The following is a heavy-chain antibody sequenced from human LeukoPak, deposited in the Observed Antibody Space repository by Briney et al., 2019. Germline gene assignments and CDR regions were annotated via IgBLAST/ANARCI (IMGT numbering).Heavy chain of an antibody. CDR1: GGSISTYY. CDR3: ARERLIAGATVFDY. Sequence: SETLSLTCTVSGGSISTYYWSWIRQPPGKGLEWIGCIYCSGSTSYNPSLKSRVTISVDTSNNQFSLKLTSMTAADTAVYFCARERLIAGATVFDYWGQGTLVTVSS. D-gene: IGHD1-26*01. J-gene: IGHJ4*02. CDR2: IYCSGST. V-gene: IGHV4-59*01.